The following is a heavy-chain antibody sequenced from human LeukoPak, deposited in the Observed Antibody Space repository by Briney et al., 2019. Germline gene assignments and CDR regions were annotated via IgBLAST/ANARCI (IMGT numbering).Heavy chain of an antibody. CDR2: ISTNGGST. J-gene: IGHJ4*02. Sequence: GGSLRLSCAASGITFSEYNMHRVRQAPGKGLEYVSAISTNGGSTHYADSVKGRFTISRDDPKSTLDLQMGSLRPEDMAVYYCARGFRFYGSGIDYWGQGTLVTV. CDR1: GITFSEYN. V-gene: IGHV3-64*02. D-gene: IGHD3-10*01. CDR3: ARGFRFYGSGIDY.